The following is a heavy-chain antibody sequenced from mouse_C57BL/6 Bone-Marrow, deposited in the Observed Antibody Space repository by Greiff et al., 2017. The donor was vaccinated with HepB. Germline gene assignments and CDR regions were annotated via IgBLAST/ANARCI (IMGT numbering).Heavy chain of an antibody. Sequence: EVKLMESGGGLVQPGGSLSLSCAASGFTFTDYYMSWVRQPPGKALEWLGFIRNKANAYTTEYSASVKGRFTISRDNSQSILYLQMNALRAEDSATYYCARDYYGSGAYWGQGTLVTVSA. CDR3: ARDYYGSGAY. J-gene: IGHJ3*01. V-gene: IGHV7-3*01. CDR2: IRNKANAYTT. CDR1: GFTFTDYY. D-gene: IGHD1-1*01.